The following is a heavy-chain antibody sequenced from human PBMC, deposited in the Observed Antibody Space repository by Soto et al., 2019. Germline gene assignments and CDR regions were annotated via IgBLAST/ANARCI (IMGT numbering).Heavy chain of an antibody. J-gene: IGHJ4*02. CDR3: ARDRLRLGELSLLGYFDY. D-gene: IGHD3-16*02. CDR2: ISYDGSNK. CDR1: GFTFSRHT. Sequence: QVPLEESGGGVVQPGRSLRLSCAASGFTFSRHTMHWVRQAPGKGLEWVASISYDGSNKYYADSVKGRFTISRDNSKTTLSVQMDSLRAEDTAVYYCARDRLRLGELSLLGYFDYWGQGTLVTVSS. V-gene: IGHV3-30*04.